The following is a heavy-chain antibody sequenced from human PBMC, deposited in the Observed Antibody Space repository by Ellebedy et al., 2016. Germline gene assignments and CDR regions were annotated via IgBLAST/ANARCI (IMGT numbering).Heavy chain of an antibody. CDR3: AKAHIVVVTAIMGGGSDY. V-gene: IGHV3-23*01. D-gene: IGHD2-21*02. CDR2: ISGSGGST. CDR1: GFTFSSYA. J-gene: IGHJ4*02. Sequence: GGSLRLSCAASGFTFSSYAMSWVRQAPGKGLEWVSAISGSGGSTYYADSVKGRFTISRDNSKNTLYLQMNSLRAEDTAVYYCAKAHIVVVTAIMGGGSDYWGQGTLVTVSS.